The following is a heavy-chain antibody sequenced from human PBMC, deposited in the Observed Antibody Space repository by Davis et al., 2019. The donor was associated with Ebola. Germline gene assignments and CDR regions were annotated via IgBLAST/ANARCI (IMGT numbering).Heavy chain of an antibody. Sequence: GESLKISCAASGFTFSSYWMSWVRQAPGKGLEWVANIKQDGSEKYYVDSVKGRFTISRDNAKNSLYLQMNSLRAEDTAVYYCAKTVGWLQQSGEEYFQNWGQGTLVTVSS. D-gene: IGHD5-24*01. CDR2: IKQDGSEK. J-gene: IGHJ1*01. CDR1: GFTFSSYW. V-gene: IGHV3-7*03. CDR3: AKTVGWLQQSGEEYFQN.